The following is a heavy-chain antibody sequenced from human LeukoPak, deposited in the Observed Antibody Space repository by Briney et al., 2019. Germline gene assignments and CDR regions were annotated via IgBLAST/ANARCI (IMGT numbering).Heavy chain of an antibody. CDR1: GFTFDDYG. J-gene: IGHJ4*02. D-gene: IGHD3-22*01. V-gene: IGHV3-20*04. Sequence: GGSLRLSCAASGFTFDDYGMSWVRQAPGKGLEWVSGINWNGGSTGYADSVKGRFTISRDNAKNSLYLQMNSLRAEDTALYYCARGPTYYYDSSGYYEHRNYFDYWGQGTLVTVSS. CDR2: INWNGGST. CDR3: ARGPTYYYDSSGYYEHRNYFDY.